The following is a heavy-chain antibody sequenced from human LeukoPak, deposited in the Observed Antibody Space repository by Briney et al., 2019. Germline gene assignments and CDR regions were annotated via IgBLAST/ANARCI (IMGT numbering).Heavy chain of an antibody. V-gene: IGHV4-59*11. CDR2: IYYSGST. J-gene: IGHJ6*03. CDR3: ARLGVCSGQRCSWMYYYSYMDV. Sequence: SETLSLTCTVSGGSISSHYWSWIWHPPGKGLEWIGEIYYSGSTNYNPSLRSRVTISAATSKNQFSLKLSSVTGADTAVSYCARLGVCSGQRCSWMYYYSYMDVWGKGTTVTVSS. CDR1: GGSISSHY. D-gene: IGHD2-15*01.